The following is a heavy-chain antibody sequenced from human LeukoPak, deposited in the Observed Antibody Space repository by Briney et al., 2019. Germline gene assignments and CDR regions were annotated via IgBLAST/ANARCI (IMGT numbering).Heavy chain of an antibody. Sequence: SVKVSCKATGGTFSRYAISWLRQAPGQGLEWMGGIIPIFGTANYAQKFQGRVTITADESTSTAYMELSSLRSEDTAVYYCAREGSGSYLSDYLWYCDLWGRGTLVTVSS. V-gene: IGHV1-69*01. CDR1: GGTFSRYA. CDR3: AREGSGSYLSDYLWYCDL. J-gene: IGHJ2*01. D-gene: IGHD3-10*01. CDR2: IIPIFGTA.